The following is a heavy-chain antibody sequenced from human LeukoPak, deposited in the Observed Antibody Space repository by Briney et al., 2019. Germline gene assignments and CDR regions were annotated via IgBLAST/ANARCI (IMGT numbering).Heavy chain of an antibody. CDR3: SKIMTTVRYFWYGVDV. Sequence: GGSLRLSCAASGFTFSTYGMHWVRQAPGKGLEWVAFISYDGSDRYYADSVKGRFTISRDNSKNTLYLQMNSLRAEDTAVYYCSKIMTTVRYFWYGVDVWGQGTTVTVSS. CDR1: GFTFSTYG. J-gene: IGHJ6*02. CDR2: ISYDGSDR. D-gene: IGHD4-17*01. V-gene: IGHV3-30*18.